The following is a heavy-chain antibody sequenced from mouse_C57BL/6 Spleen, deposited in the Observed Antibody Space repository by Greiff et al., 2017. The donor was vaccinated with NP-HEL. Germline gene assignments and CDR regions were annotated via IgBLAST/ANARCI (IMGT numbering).Heavy chain of an antibody. Sequence: VQLKESGAELVRPGASVKLSCTASGFNIKDDYMHWVKQRPVQGLEWIGWIDPENGDTEYASKFQGKATITADTSSNTAYLQLSSLTSEDTAVYYCTTVFYYYGSSLYYFDYWGQGTTLTVSS. CDR2: IDPENGDT. D-gene: IGHD1-1*01. CDR1: GFNIKDDY. CDR3: TTVFYYYGSSLYYFDY. J-gene: IGHJ2*01. V-gene: IGHV14-4*01.